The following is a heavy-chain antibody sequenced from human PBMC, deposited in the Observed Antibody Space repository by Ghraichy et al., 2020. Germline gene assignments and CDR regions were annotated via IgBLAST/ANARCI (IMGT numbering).Heavy chain of an antibody. D-gene: IGHD3-16*01. CDR3: AKDLDGGY. CDR1: GFTFSNYA. CDR2: ISGSGSDT. J-gene: IGHJ4*02. Sequence: GGSLRLSCAASGFTFSNYAMSWVRQAPGKGLEWLSGISGSGSDTYYAHSVKGRFTVSRDNSKNTLNLQMNSLRAEETAVYYWAKDLDGGYWGQGTLVTVSS. V-gene: IGHV3-23*01.